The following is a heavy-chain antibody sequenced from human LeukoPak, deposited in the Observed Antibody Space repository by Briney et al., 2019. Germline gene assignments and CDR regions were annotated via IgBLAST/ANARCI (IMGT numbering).Heavy chain of an antibody. V-gene: IGHV3-30*03. J-gene: IGHJ4*02. CDR1: GVTFSSYG. CDR2: ISYDGSNK. D-gene: IGHD1-26*01. CDR3: AVIVGATLFDY. Sequence: GGSLRLSCAASGVTFSSYGMHWVRQAPGKGLEWVAVISYDGSNKYHADSVKGRFTISRDNSKNTLYLQMNSLRAEDTAVYYCAVIVGATLFDYWGQGTLVTVSS.